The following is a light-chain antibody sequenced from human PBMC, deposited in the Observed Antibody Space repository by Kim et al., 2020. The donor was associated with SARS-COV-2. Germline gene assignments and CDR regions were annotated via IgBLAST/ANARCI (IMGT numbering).Light chain of an antibody. CDR2: RNN. J-gene: IGLJ2*01. V-gene: IGLV1-47*01. CDR1: SSNIGSDY. Sequence: GHKGTISCSGSSSNIGSDYAYWYQQLPGTAPKVLIYRNNQRPSGVPDRFSGSKSDTSASLAISGLRSEDEGDYYCASWDDSLSGLVFGGGTQLTVL. CDR3: ASWDDSLSGLV.